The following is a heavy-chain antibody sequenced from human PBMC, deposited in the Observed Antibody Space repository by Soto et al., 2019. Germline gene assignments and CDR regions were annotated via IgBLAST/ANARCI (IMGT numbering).Heavy chain of an antibody. D-gene: IGHD6-13*01. CDR2: KNPNSGNT. CDR1: GYTFTSYD. Sequence: QVQLVQSGAEVKKPGASVKVSCKASGYTFTSYDINWVRQATGQGLEWMGWKNPNSGNTGYAQKFQGRVTMTRNTSISTAYMELSSLRSEDTAVYYCARGDSSSWYREVGWFDPWGQGTLVTVSS. J-gene: IGHJ5*02. V-gene: IGHV1-8*01. CDR3: ARGDSSSWYREVGWFDP.